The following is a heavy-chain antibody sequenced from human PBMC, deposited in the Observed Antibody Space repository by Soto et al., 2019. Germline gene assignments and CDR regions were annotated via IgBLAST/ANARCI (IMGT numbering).Heavy chain of an antibody. CDR1: GDSISNSKW. Sequence: SETLSLTCAVSGDSISNSKWWTWVRRTPGKGLEWIGKIDHNGITNYNPSLESRVTILKDNSKNQLSLKLSSVTGADSAVYYCVRLNRDYYYYGMDVWGQGATVTVSS. CDR2: IDHNGIT. V-gene: IGHV4-4*02. J-gene: IGHJ6*02. CDR3: VRLNRDYYYYGMDV.